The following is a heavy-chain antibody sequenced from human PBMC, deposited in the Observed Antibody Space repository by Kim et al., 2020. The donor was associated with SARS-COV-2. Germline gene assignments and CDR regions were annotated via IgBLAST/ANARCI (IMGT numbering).Heavy chain of an antibody. Sequence: GGSLRLSCSASGFTFSSYAMHWVRQAPGKGLEYVSXITNXGGSTYYADSVKDRFTIYRDNSKNTLYLQXSTLKAEDTAVYYCVNGKYYDILTVYYSIRSWVFWGQGTLVTVSS. CDR3: VNGKYYDILTVYYSIRSWVF. CDR1: GFTFSSYA. CDR2: ITNXGGST. J-gene: IGHJ4*02. V-gene: IGHV3-64D*09. D-gene: IGHD3-9*01.